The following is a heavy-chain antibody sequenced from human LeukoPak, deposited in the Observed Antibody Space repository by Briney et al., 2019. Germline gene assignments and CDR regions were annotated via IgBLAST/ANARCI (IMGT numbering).Heavy chain of an antibody. Sequence: PGGSLRLSCAVSGFSFRSLGMIWVRQAPGKGLEWVSSISSSSSYIYYADSVKGRFTISRDNAKNSLYPQMNSLRAEDTAVYYCARDSRPRIAAADPPGHWGQGTLVTVSS. CDR3: ARDSRPRIAAADPPGH. J-gene: IGHJ4*02. V-gene: IGHV3-21*01. CDR2: ISSSSSYI. D-gene: IGHD6-13*01. CDR1: GFSFRSLG.